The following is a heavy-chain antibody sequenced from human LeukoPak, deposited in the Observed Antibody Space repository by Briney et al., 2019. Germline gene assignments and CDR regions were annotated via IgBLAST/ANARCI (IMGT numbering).Heavy chain of an antibody. D-gene: IGHD2-2*01. CDR1: GFTFSSYG. CDR3: ASGYCSSTSCPLAYFDI. CDR2: ISYDGSNK. J-gene: IGHJ3*02. V-gene: IGHV3-30*03. Sequence: GRSLRLSCAASGFTFSSYGMHWVRQAPGKGLEWVAVISYDGSNKYYADSVKGRFTISRDNSKNTLYLQMNSLRAEDTAVYYCASGYCSSTSCPLAYFDIWGQGTMVTVSS.